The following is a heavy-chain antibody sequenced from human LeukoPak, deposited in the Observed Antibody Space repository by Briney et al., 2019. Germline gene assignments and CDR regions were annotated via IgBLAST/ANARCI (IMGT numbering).Heavy chain of an antibody. CDR2: ISSSGSTI. D-gene: IGHD1-14*01. J-gene: IGHJ4*02. CDR1: GFTFSDYY. Sequence: GGSLRLSCAASGFTFSDYYMSWIRQAPGKGLEWVSYISSSGSTIYYADSVKGRFTISRDNAKNSLFLQMNSLRGEDTAVYYCTRDRSRAEDDWGQGTLVTVSS. V-gene: IGHV3-11*04. CDR3: TRDRSRAEDD.